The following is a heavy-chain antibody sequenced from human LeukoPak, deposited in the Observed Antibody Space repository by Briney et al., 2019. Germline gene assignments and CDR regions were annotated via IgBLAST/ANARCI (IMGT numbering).Heavy chain of an antibody. CDR2: ISGSGGST. J-gene: IGHJ6*03. CDR3: AKVLPPYDFWSGPPFYYYYMDV. Sequence: GGSLRLSCAASGFTFSSFAMSWVRQAPGKGLEWVSAISGSGGSTYYADSVKGRFTISRDNSKNTLYLQMNSLRAEDTAVYYCAKVLPPYDFWSGPPFYYYYMDVWGKGTTVTVSS. V-gene: IGHV3-23*01. D-gene: IGHD3-3*01. CDR1: GFTFSSFA.